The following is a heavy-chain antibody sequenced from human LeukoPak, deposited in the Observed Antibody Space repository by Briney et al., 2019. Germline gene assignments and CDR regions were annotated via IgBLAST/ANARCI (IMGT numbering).Heavy chain of an antibody. V-gene: IGHV1-69*13. CDR1: GGTFSSYA. CDR2: IIPIFGTA. D-gene: IGHD2-2*01. CDR3: ARALVVPAALTDYYYYMDV. J-gene: IGHJ6*03. Sequence: ASVKVSCKASGGTFSSYAISWVRQAPGQGLEWMGGIIPIFGTANYAQKFQGRVTITADESTSTAYMELSSLRSEDTAVYYCARALVVPAALTDYYYYMDVWGKGTTVTVSS.